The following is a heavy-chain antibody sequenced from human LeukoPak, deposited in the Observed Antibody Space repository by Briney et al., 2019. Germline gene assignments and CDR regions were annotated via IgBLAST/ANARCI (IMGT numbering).Heavy chain of an antibody. CDR3: ARRRGYCSSTSCYTNYYGMDV. CDR1: GYTFTSYG. CDR2: ISAYNGNT. J-gene: IGHJ6*02. V-gene: IGHV1-18*01. D-gene: IGHD2-2*02. Sequence: GASVKVSCKASGYTFTSYGISWVRQAPGQGLEWMGWISAYNGNTNYAQKLQGRVTMTTDTSTSTAYMELRSLRSDDTAVYYCARRRGYCSSTSCYTNYYGMDVWGQGTTVTVSS.